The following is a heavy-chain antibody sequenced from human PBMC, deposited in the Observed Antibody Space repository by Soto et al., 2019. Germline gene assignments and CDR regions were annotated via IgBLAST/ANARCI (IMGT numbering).Heavy chain of an antibody. D-gene: IGHD3-22*01. J-gene: IGHJ1*01. CDR2: ISLDGNSE. CDR3: ATEDHSSGHAGTFHH. Sequence: QVQLVESGGGVVQPGRSLRLSCAASGFTFSTYVMHWVRQAPGKGLEWVAAISLDGNSEHYTDSEKGRFTISRDNSKNTLYVQMDTLRVEDTAVYYCATEDHSSGHAGTFHHWGQGTLVTVSS. V-gene: IGHV3-30*04. CDR1: GFTFSTYV.